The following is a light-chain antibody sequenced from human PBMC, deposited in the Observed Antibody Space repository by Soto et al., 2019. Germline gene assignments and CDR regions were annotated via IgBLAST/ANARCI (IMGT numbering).Light chain of an antibody. V-gene: IGKV2-28*01. Sequence: DIVMTQSPLSLPVTPGEPASISCRSSQSLLHSNGYNYLDWYLQKPGQSPQLLIYLGSNRASGVPDRLSSSGSGTDFTLKITGVEAEDVGVYYCMQALQTPRTFGQGTKLEIK. CDR3: MQALQTPRT. J-gene: IGKJ2*01. CDR2: LGS. CDR1: QSLLHSNGYNY.